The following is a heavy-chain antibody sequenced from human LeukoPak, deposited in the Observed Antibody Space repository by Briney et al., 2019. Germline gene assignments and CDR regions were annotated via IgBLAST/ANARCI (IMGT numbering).Heavy chain of an antibody. V-gene: IGHV3-23*01. J-gene: IGHJ5*02. CDR1: GFTFSSYA. CDR3: AKETLGDYLLWVPTNWFDP. CDR2: ISGSGGST. D-gene: IGHD4-17*01. Sequence: PGGSLRLSCAASGFTFSSYAMSWVRQAPGKGLEWVSAISGSGGSTYYADSVKGRFTISRDNSKNTLYLQMNSLRAEDTAVYYCAKETLGDYLLWVPTNWFDPWGQGTLVTVSS.